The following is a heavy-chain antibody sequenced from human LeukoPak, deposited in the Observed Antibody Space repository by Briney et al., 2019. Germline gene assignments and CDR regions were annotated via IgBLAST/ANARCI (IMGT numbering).Heavy chain of an antibody. J-gene: IGHJ4*02. V-gene: IGHV3-23*01. Sequence: GGSLRLSCAASGFTFSSYAMSWVRQAPGKGLEGVSAISGSGGSTYYADSVKGRFTISRDNSKNTLYLQMNSLRTEDTALYYCAKSVVVAAIAQFDYWGQGTLVTVSS. CDR2: ISGSGGST. D-gene: IGHD2-15*01. CDR1: GFTFSSYA. CDR3: AKSVVVAAIAQFDY.